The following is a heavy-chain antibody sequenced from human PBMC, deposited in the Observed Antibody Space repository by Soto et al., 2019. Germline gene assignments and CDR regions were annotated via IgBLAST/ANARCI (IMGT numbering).Heavy chain of an antibody. Sequence: EVQLLESGGGLAQPGGSLTLSCAASGFTFRDYTMTWVRQAPGQVLECISGILRDYSTFYACSVRGRFTISRDNSKNTIYLEMNSLRAEDTAVYYCARRTNGYFGYWGQGALVTVSS. J-gene: IGHJ4*02. CDR1: GFTFRDYT. CDR3: ARRTNGYFGY. D-gene: IGHD2-8*01. V-gene: IGHV3-23*05. CDR2: ILRDYST.